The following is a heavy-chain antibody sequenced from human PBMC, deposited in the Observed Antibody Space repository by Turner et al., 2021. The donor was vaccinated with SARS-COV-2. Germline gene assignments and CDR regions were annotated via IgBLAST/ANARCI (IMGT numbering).Heavy chain of an antibody. V-gene: IGHV4-39*02. CDR1: GGSISSSTSY. Sequence: QLQLQESGPGLVKPSETLSLTSTVAGGSISSSTSYWGWIRQPPGKGLEWMGNIYDSGSTYYNPSLKSRVTISVDTSKNQFSLKLSSVTAADTAVYYCATETITMIVVANWYFDLWGRGTLVTVSS. CDR2: IYDSGST. D-gene: IGHD3-22*01. J-gene: IGHJ2*01. CDR3: ATETITMIVVANWYFDL.